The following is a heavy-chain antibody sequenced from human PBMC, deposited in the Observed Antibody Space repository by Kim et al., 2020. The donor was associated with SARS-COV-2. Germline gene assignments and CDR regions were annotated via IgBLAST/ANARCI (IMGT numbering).Heavy chain of an antibody. CDR3: ARHRRIVGANDAFDI. Sequence: SETLSLTCTVSGGSISSYYWSWIRQPPGKGLEWIGYIYYSGSTNYNPSLKSRVTISVDTSKNQFSLMLSSVTAADTAAYYCARHRRIVGANDAFDIWGQG. D-gene: IGHD1-26*01. CDR1: GGSISSYY. J-gene: IGHJ3*02. V-gene: IGHV4-59*08. CDR2: IYYSGST.